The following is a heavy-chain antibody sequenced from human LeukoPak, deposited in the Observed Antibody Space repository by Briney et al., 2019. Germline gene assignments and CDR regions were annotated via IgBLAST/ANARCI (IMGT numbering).Heavy chain of an antibody. D-gene: IGHD1-26*01. V-gene: IGHV3-23*01. Sequence: GGSLRLSCAASGFTFSIYAMSWVRQAPGKGLEWVSAISGSGSSTYYADSVKGRFTMSRDNSKNTLSLQMNSLRAEDTAVYFCAKDTWMGATNLDDWGQGTLVTVSS. J-gene: IGHJ4*02. CDR3: AKDTWMGATNLDD. CDR2: ISGSGSST. CDR1: GFTFSIYA.